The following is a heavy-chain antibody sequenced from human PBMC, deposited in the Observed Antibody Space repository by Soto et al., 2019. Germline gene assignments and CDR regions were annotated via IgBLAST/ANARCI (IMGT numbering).Heavy chain of an antibody. CDR2: INWNGGST. CDR1: GFTFDDYG. J-gene: IGHJ3*02. D-gene: IGHD3-16*02. V-gene: IGHV3-20*01. CDR3: ARVASNSTIWGSYLMGAFDI. Sequence: EVQLVESGGGVVRPGGSLRLSCAASGFTFDDYGMSWVRQAPGKGLEWVSGINWNGGSTGYADSVKGRFTISRDNAKNSLYLQMNSLRAEDTALYHCARVASNSTIWGSYLMGAFDIWGQGTMVTVSS.